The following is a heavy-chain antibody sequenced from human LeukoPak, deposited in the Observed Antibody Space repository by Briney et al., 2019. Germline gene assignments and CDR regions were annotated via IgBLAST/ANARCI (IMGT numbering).Heavy chain of an antibody. CDR1: GGSMSSHY. J-gene: IGHJ5*02. CDR3: ARGRAWFDP. CDR2: IFHSGGT. V-gene: IGHV4-59*11. Sequence: SETLSLTCTVPGGSMSSHYWSWIRQPPGKGLEWIGYIFHSGGTSYNPSLKSRVTISVDTSKNQFSLKLSSVTAADTALYYCARGRAWFDPWGQGTLVSVSS.